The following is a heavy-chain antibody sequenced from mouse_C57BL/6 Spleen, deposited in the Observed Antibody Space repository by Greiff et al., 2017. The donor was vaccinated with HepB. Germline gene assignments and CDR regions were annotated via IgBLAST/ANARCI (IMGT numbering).Heavy chain of an antibody. V-gene: IGHV1-22*01. D-gene: IGHD2-13*01. CDR2: INPNNGGT. CDR3: ARGEFDSLDY. CDR1: GYTFTDYN. Sequence: VQLKQSGPELVKPGASVKMSCKASGYTFTDYNMHWVKQSHGKSLEWIGYINPNNGGTSYNQKFKGKATLTVNKSSSTAYMELRSLTSEDSAVYYCARGEFDSLDYWGQGTTLTVSS. J-gene: IGHJ2*01.